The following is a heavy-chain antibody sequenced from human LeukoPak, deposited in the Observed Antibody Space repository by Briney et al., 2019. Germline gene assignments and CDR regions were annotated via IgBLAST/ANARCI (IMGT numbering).Heavy chain of an antibody. CDR1: GYTFTSYG. CDR2: ISAYNGYT. J-gene: IGHJ4*02. Sequence: ASVKVSCKASGYTFTSYGISWVRQAPGQGLEWMGWISAYNGYTKYAQNLQGRVTMTTDTSTSTAYMELRSLRSDDTAVYYCARNDSSAYDYWGQGTLVTVSS. CDR3: ARNDSSAYDY. V-gene: IGHV1-18*01. D-gene: IGHD2-15*01.